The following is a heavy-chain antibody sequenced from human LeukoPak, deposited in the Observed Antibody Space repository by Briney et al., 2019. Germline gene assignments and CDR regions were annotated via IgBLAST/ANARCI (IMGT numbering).Heavy chain of an antibody. CDR1: GFTFSDSN. CDR3: ARARGYFDY. J-gene: IGHJ4*02. D-gene: IGHD3-10*01. CDR2: ISSHGHTI. V-gene: IGHV3-48*02. Sequence: GGSLRLSCAASGFTFSDSNVNWVRQAPGKGLEWISYISSHGHTIYYTDSVKGRFTISRDNAKNSLFLQMNSLRDEDTGVYYCARARGYFDYWGQGTLVTVSS.